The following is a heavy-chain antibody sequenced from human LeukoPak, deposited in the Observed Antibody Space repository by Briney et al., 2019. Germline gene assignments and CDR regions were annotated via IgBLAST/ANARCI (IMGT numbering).Heavy chain of an antibody. D-gene: IGHD2-15*01. Sequence: GGSLRLSCAASGFTFSSYGMSWVRQAPGKGLEWVSAISGSGGSTYYADSVKGRFTISRDNSKNTLYLQMNSLRAEDTAVYYCAKAGAVVVVAAKYFDYWGQGTLVTVSS. J-gene: IGHJ4*02. V-gene: IGHV3-23*01. CDR1: GFTFSSYG. CDR3: AKAGAVVVVAAKYFDY. CDR2: ISGSGGST.